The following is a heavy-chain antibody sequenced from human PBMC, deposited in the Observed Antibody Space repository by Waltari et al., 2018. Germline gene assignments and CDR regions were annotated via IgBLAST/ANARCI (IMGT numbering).Heavy chain of an antibody. Sequence: QVQLQESGPGLLKPSETLSLTCSVSGVSINSGSYYWTLIRQPAGKGLEWIGRIYTSGSTNYNPSLRSRLTISVDTSNNQFSLKLSSVTAADTAVYYCVRDPPQLADAFDIWGQGTMVTVSS. D-gene: IGHD3-10*01. CDR3: VRDPPQLADAFDI. V-gene: IGHV4-61*02. CDR1: GVSINSGSYY. J-gene: IGHJ3*02. CDR2: IYTSGST.